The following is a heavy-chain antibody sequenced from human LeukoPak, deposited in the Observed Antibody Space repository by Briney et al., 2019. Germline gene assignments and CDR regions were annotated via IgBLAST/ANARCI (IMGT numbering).Heavy chain of an antibody. V-gene: IGHV3-30*18. Sequence: GRSLRLSCAASGFTFSSYGMHWVRQAPGKGLEWVAVISYDGSNKYYADSVKGRFTISRDNSKNTLYLQMNSLRAEDTAVYYCAKDPSAGDPMDVWGKGTMVTVSS. CDR1: GFTFSSYG. CDR2: ISYDGSNK. J-gene: IGHJ6*04. CDR3: AKDPSAGDPMDV.